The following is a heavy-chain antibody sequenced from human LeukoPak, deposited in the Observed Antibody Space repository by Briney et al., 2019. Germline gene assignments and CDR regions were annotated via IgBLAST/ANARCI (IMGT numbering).Heavy chain of an antibody. CDR3: ARIGSTGTYNRDFQY. Sequence: GGSLRLSCGGSGFIFRDFDMTWVRQTAGRGLEWLSCIGESGSPVFYADSVRGRFSVSRDNAKKSLFLQMNGLRVEDTGIYYCARIGSTGTYNRDFQYWGPGTLVVVSS. V-gene: IGHV3-48*03. CDR2: IGESGSPV. J-gene: IGHJ1*01. CDR1: GFIFRDFD. D-gene: IGHD1-26*01.